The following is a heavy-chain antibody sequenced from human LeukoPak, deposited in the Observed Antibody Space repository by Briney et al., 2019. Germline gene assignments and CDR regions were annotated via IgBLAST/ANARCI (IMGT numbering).Heavy chain of an antibody. J-gene: IGHJ4*02. CDR1: GFTFDDYA. CDR3: AKDSGGYSYGYFDY. D-gene: IGHD5-18*01. Sequence: PGGSLRLSCAASGFTFDDYAMHWVRQAPGKGLEWVSGISWNSGSIGYADSVKGRFTISRDNAMNSLYLQMNSLRAEDTALYYCAKDSGGYSYGYFDYWGQGTLVTVSS. V-gene: IGHV3-9*01. CDR2: ISWNSGSI.